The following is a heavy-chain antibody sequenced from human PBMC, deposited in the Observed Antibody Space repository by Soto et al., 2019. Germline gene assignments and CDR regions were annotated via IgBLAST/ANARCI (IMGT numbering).Heavy chain of an antibody. V-gene: IGHV1-2*04. CDR3: AREISSSGWYGVGFDY. Sequence: ASVKVSCKASGYTFTGYYMQWVRQAPGQGLEWMGWINPNSGGTNYAQKFQGWVTMTRDTSISTAYMELSRLRSDDTAVYYCAREISSSGWYGVGFDYWGQGTMVTVYS. CDR2: INPNSGGT. D-gene: IGHD6-19*01. CDR1: GYTFTGYY. J-gene: IGHJ4*02.